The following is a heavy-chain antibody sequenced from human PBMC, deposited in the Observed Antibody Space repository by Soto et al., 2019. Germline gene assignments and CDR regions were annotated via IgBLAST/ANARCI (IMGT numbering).Heavy chain of an antibody. CDR2: IYWDYDK. D-gene: IGHD1-26*01. J-gene: IGHJ6*02. CDR1: GFSLNTGGLG. Sequence: QITLKESGPTLVKPTQTLTLTCTFSGFSLNTGGLGVGWIRQPPGKALEWLALIYWDYDKHYNPSLKHRLTITRDTSKKHNTFTKTKMVAEEAGTYYNYHSLCGSYCLESCSSNFCYCVDAWRPGSTATVSS. CDR3: YHSLCGSYCLESCSSNFCYCVDA. V-gene: IGHV2-5*02.